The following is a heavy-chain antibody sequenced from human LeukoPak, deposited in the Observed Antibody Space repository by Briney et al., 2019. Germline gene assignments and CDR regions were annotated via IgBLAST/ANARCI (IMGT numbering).Heavy chain of an antibody. J-gene: IGHJ4*02. Sequence: ASVKVSCKASGGTFSSYAISWVRQAPGRGLEWMGRIIPIFGTANYAQKFQGRVTITTDESTSTAYMELSSLRSEDTAVYYCAREKTVAGLYYFDYWGQGTLVTVSS. CDR3: AREKTVAGLYYFDY. CDR1: GGTFSSYA. V-gene: IGHV1-69*05. CDR2: IIPIFGTA. D-gene: IGHD6-19*01.